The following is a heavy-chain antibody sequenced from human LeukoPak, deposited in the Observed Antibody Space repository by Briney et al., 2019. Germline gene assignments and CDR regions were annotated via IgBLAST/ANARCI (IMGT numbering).Heavy chain of an antibody. CDR2: ISSSSSYI. CDR3: AREVYGSGSYYDY. Sequence: GGSLRLSCAASGFTFSCYSMNWVRQAPGKGLEWVSSISSSSSYIYYADSVKGRFTISRDNAKNSLYLQMNSLRAEDTAVYYCAREVYGSGSYYDYWGQGTLVTVSS. J-gene: IGHJ4*02. D-gene: IGHD3-10*01. CDR1: GFTFSCYS. V-gene: IGHV3-21*01.